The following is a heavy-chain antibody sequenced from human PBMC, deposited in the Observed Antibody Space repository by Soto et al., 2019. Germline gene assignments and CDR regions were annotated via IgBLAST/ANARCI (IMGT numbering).Heavy chain of an antibody. J-gene: IGHJ4*02. CDR3: ARGGSNYAKDFDY. Sequence: QVQLQESGPGLVKPSGTLSLTCAVSGGSISSSNWWSWVRQPPGKWLEWIGEIYHSGSTNYNPSLESRVTISVDKSKNQFSLKLSSVTAADTAVYYCARGGSNYAKDFDYWGQGTLVTVSS. V-gene: IGHV4-4*02. D-gene: IGHD4-4*01. CDR2: IYHSGST. CDR1: GGSISSSNW.